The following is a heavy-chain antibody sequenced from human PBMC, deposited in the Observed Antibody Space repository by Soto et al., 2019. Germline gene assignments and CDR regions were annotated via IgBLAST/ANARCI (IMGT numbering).Heavy chain of an antibody. CDR2: IIPILGIA. D-gene: IGHD3-3*01. V-gene: IGHV1-69*02. CDR1: GYTFTGYY. Sequence: SVKVSCKASGYTFTGYYMHWVRQAPGQGLEWMGRIIPILGIANYAQKFQGRVTITADKSTSTAYMELSSLRSEDTAVYYCASVRYYDFWSGYNTFDYWGQRTLVTVSS. CDR3: ASVRYYDFWSGYNTFDY. J-gene: IGHJ4*02.